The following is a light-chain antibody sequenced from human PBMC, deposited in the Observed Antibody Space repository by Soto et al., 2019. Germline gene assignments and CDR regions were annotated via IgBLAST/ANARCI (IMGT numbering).Light chain of an antibody. CDR1: SSDVGGYNY. Sequence: QSALTQPPSASGSPGQSVTISCTGTSSDVGGYNYVSWYQHHPGKAPKVMIYEVSKRPSGVPDRFSGSKSGNTASLTVSGLQAEDEADYYCSSYAGSNNPYVFGTGTKLTVL. J-gene: IGLJ1*01. CDR3: SSYAGSNNPYV. CDR2: EVS. V-gene: IGLV2-8*01.